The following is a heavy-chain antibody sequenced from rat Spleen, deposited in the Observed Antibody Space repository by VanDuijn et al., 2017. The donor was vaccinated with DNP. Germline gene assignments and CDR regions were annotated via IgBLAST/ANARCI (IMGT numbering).Heavy chain of an antibody. CDR3: ARGNYPGINTFDY. Sequence: EVQLVESGGGLVQAGRSLKLSCVASGLTFNDYNMAWVRQAPKKGLELVAYISYFGDNTYSGDSVKGRFTISRDNAKSILYLQMDSLRSEDTATYYCARGNYPGINTFDYWGQGVMVTVSS. CDR2: ISYFGDNT. CDR1: GLTFNDYN. V-gene: IGHV5S23*01. D-gene: IGHD1-4*01. J-gene: IGHJ2*01.